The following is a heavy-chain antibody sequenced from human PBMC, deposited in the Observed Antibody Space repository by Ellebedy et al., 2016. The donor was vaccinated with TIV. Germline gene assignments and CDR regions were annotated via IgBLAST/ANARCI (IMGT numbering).Heavy chain of an antibody. D-gene: IGHD2-15*01. Sequence: SETLSLTCTVSGGSISSYYWSWIRQPPGKGLEWIGEINHSGSTNYNPSLKSRVTISVDTSKNQFSLKLSSVTAADTAVYYCAVGGGSPNWFDPWGQGTLVTVSS. V-gene: IGHV4-34*01. CDR1: GGSISSYY. CDR3: AVGGGSPNWFDP. CDR2: INHSGST. J-gene: IGHJ5*02.